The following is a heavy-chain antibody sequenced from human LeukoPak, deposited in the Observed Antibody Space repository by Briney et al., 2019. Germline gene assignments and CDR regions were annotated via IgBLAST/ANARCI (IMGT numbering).Heavy chain of an antibody. CDR1: GFTFSSFC. Sequence: GGSLRLSCAASGFTFSSFCMSWVRQAPGKGLEWVANIKQDGSEKYYVDSVKGRFTVSRGNAKNSLYLQMNSLRAEDTAMYYCARGRGSSGWSPYDYWGQGTLVTVSS. D-gene: IGHD6-19*01. J-gene: IGHJ4*02. CDR2: IKQDGSEK. V-gene: IGHV3-7*01. CDR3: ARGRGSSGWSPYDY.